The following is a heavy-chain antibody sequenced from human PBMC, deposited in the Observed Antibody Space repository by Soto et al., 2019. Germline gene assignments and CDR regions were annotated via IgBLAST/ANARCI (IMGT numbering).Heavy chain of an antibody. Sequence: GGSLRLSCAASGFTFSSYAMSWVRQAPGKGLEWVSAISGSGGSTYYADSVKGRFTISRDKSKNTLYLQMNSLRAEDTAVYDCAKDLHNEGVIVVVPAAIFSGNWFDPWGQGTLVTVSS. V-gene: IGHV3-23*01. CDR1: GFTFSSYA. J-gene: IGHJ5*02. CDR3: AKDLHNEGVIVVVPAAIFSGNWFDP. CDR2: ISGSGGST. D-gene: IGHD2-2*01.